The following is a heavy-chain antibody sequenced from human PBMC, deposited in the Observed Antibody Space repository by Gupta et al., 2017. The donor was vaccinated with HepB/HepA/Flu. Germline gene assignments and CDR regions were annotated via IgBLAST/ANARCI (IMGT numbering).Heavy chain of an antibody. CDR1: GFTFGSRA. J-gene: IGHJ4*02. CDR2: ISVSGDNT. V-gene: IGHV3-23*01. Sequence: EVQLLESGGGLVQPGGSLRLSCAASGFTFGSRAMSWVRQAPGQGLGWFSSISVSGDNTYYADAVKGRFTISRDNSKNTLYLQMNSLRAEDTAVYYCAKDLTGTYSDYFDYWGQGTLVTVSS. CDR3: AKDLTGTYSDYFDY. D-gene: IGHD1-26*01.